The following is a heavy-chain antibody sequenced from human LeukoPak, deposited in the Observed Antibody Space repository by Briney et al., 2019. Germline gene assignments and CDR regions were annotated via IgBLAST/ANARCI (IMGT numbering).Heavy chain of an antibody. CDR3: AKRPGYSYGVS. Sequence: QPGGSLRLSCAASGFTFRSHDMSWVRQAPGKGLEWVSGISGSGGSTFYADSVKGRFTISRDNSKNTLYLQMNSLRAEDTAVYYCAKRPGYSYGVSWGQGTLVTVSS. J-gene: IGHJ5*02. CDR2: ISGSGGST. V-gene: IGHV3-23*01. D-gene: IGHD5-18*01. CDR1: GFTFRSHD.